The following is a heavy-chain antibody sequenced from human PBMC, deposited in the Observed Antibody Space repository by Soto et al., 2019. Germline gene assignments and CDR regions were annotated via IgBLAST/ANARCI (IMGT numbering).Heavy chain of an antibody. Sequence: GSVNVSCKASGYTLTSYYMHWVRQAPGQGLEWMGIINPSGGSTSYAQKFQGRVTMTRDTSASRVYMERSSLRSKDTAVYDCAREGRGYSYGIDYWGQGTLVTVS. CDR2: INPSGGST. V-gene: IGHV1-46*01. D-gene: IGHD5-18*01. J-gene: IGHJ4*02. CDR3: AREGRGYSYGIDY. CDR1: GYTLTSYY.